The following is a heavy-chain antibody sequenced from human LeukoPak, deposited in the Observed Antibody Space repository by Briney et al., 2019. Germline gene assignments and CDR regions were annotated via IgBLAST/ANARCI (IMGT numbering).Heavy chain of an antibody. CDR2: IYHSGST. Sequence: SETLSLTCAVSGGSISSTAYSWSWIQQPPRKGLEWIGYIYHSGSTNYNPSLKSRVTISVDTSKNQFSLKLSSVTAADTAVYYCATARTEELTEIYWGQGTLVTVSS. V-gene: IGHV4-30-2*01. CDR1: GGSISSTAYS. J-gene: IGHJ4*02. CDR3: ATARTEELTEIY. D-gene: IGHD1-26*01.